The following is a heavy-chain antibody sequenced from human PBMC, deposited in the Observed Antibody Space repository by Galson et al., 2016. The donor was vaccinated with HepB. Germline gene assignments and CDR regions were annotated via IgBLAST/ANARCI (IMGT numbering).Heavy chain of an antibody. CDR2: IKRKSDGETT. J-gene: IGHJ4*02. V-gene: IGHV3-15*01. D-gene: IGHD5-12*01. CDR1: GFTFSNAW. Sequence: SLRLSCAASGFTFSNAWMSWVRQAPGKGLEWVGRIKRKSDGETTDYAAPVKGRFSISRDDSKNTLYLQMNSLKTEDTAVYYCTTNSFGYDSFDHWGQGTLVPVSS. CDR3: TTNSFGYDSFDH.